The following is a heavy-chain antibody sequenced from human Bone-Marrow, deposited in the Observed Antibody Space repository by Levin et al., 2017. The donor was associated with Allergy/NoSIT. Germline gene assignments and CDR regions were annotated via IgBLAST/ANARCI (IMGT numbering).Heavy chain of an antibody. V-gene: IGHV3-21*01. Sequence: LSLTCATSGFSFTTYSMYWVRQAPGKGLEWVASISTSSTYIYYADSVKGRFAISRDNAKSSLFLQMNSLRAEDTAVYYCARYRGSWGQGSLVTVSS. CDR3: ARYRGS. D-gene: IGHD1-26*01. J-gene: IGHJ5*02. CDR2: ISTSSTYI. CDR1: GFSFTTYS.